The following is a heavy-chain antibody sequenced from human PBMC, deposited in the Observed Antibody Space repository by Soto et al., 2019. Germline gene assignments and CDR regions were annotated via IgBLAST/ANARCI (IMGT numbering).Heavy chain of an antibody. V-gene: IGHV1-69*12. CDR3: AREVVVVATGWFDP. J-gene: IGHJ5*02. D-gene: IGHD2-15*01. Sequence: QVQLVQSGAEVKKPGSSVKVSCKASGGTFSSYAISWVRQAPGQGLEWMGGIIPIFGTANYAQKYQGRVTMTAPESKGTAYREVSSLRSEDTAVYYCAREVVVVATGWFDPWGQGTRVTVS. CDR1: GGTFSSYA. CDR2: IIPIFGTA.